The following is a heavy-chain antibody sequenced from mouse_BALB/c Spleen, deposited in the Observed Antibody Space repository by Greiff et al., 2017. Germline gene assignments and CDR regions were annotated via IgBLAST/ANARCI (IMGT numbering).Heavy chain of an antibody. CDR2: IRNKANGYTT. V-gene: IGHV7-3*02. CDR1: GFTFTDYY. J-gene: IGHJ2*01. Sequence: EVKLMESGGGLVQPGGSLRLSCATSGFTFTDYYMSWVRQPPGKALEWLGFIRNKANGYTTEYSASVKGRFTISRDNSQSILYLQMNTLRAEDSATYYCERDGNYFDYWGQGTTLTVSS. CDR3: ERDGNYFDY.